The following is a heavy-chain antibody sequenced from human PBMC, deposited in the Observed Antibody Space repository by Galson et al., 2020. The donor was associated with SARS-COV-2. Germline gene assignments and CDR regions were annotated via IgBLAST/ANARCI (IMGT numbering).Heavy chain of an antibody. CDR3: ARPKSGSFYYYGMDV. J-gene: IGHJ6*02. CDR2: ISYDGSNK. CDR1: GFTLSSYA. D-gene: IGHD3-10*01. Sequence: TGGSLRLSCAASGFTLSSYAMHWVRQAPGTGLEWVAVISYDGSNKYYADSVKGRFTISRDNSKNTLYLQMNSLRAEDTAVYYCARPKSGSFYYYGMDVWGQGTTVTVSS. V-gene: IGHV3-30-3*01.